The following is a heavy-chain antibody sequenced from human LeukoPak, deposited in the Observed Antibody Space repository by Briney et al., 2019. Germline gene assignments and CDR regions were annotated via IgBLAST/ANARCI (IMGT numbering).Heavy chain of an antibody. D-gene: IGHD6-19*01. CDR1: GFTFSSYA. Sequence: GGSLRLSCAASGFTFSSYAMHWVRQAPGKGLEWVAVISYDGSNKYYADSVKGRFTISRDNSKNTLYLQMNSLRTEDTAVYYCARDRADSSGWFNYWYFALWGRGTLVTVSS. J-gene: IGHJ2*01. CDR2: ISYDGSNK. V-gene: IGHV3-30-3*01. CDR3: ARDRADSSGWFNYWYFAL.